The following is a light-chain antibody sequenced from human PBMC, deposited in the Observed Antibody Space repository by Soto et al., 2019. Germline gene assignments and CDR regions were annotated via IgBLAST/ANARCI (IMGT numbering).Light chain of an antibody. J-gene: IGKJ1*01. CDR3: QQYNNLPRT. CDR2: VAS. Sequence: DIVLTQSPATLSVSPGERATLSCRASQSVSSNLAWYQQRPGQAPRLLIYVASTRATGIPARFSGSGSGTELTLTISSLQSEDFAVYYCQQYNNLPRTFGQGTKVDIK. CDR1: QSVSSN. V-gene: IGKV3-15*01.